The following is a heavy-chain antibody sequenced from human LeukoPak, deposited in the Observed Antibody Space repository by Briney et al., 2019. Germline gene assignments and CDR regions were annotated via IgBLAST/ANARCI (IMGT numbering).Heavy chain of an antibody. CDR2: ISWDGGNT. V-gene: IGHV3-43D*04. J-gene: IGHJ1*01. CDR1: GFTFKHYA. Sequence: PGGSLRLPCAASGFTFKHYAMHWVRQAPGKGLEWVCLISWDGGNTNYADSVKGRFTISRDNSKNSLYLQMHSLRAEDTARYYCVEESESGGYRYFRHWGQGTLVTVSS. D-gene: IGHD3-22*01. CDR3: VEESESGGYRYFRH.